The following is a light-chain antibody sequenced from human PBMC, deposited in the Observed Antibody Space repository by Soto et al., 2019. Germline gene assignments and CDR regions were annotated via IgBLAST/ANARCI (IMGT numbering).Light chain of an antibody. CDR3: QQYGSSPWT. J-gene: IGKJ1*01. CDR1: QSVSSSY. Sequence: EIGLTQSPGTLSLSLGERATLSCRASQSVSSSYLAWYQQKPGQPPRLLIYASSSRATGIPDRISGSGSGTDSLLTISRLAHEDFAVYYCQQYGSSPWTFGQGTQVDIK. V-gene: IGKV3-20*01. CDR2: ASS.